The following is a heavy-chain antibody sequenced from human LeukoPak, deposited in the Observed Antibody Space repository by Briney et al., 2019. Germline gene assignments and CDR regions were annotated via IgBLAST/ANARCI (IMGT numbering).Heavy chain of an antibody. CDR1: GASINSYS. D-gene: IGHD3-3*01. Sequence: SETLSLTCTVSGASINSYSWSWIRQPPGKGLEWIGYIYDSGSTNYNTSLKSRVIMSTDTSRNQVFLNLSSVTTADTAVYFCAKDHGVEDAFDIWGQGTMVTVSS. CDR2: IYDSGST. J-gene: IGHJ3*02. V-gene: IGHV4-59*01. CDR3: AKDHGVEDAFDI.